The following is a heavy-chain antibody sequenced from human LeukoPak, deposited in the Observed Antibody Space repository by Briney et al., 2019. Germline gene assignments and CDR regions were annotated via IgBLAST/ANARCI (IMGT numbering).Heavy chain of an antibody. CDR1: GYTFTSYG. CDR2: ISAYNGNT. D-gene: IGHD5-24*01. CDR3: ARVPKGRWLGPDFDY. J-gene: IGHJ4*02. V-gene: IGHV1-18*01. Sequence: GASVKVSCKASGYTFTSYGISWVRQAPGQGLEWMGWISAYNGNTNYAQKLQGRVTMTTDTSTSTAYMELRSLRPDDTAVYYCARVPKGRWLGPDFDYWGQGTLVTVSS.